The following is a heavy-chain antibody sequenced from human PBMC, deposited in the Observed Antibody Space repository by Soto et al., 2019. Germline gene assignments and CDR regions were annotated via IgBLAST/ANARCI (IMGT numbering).Heavy chain of an antibody. D-gene: IGHD6-6*01. V-gene: IGHV1-69*01. Sequence: QVQLVQSGAEVKKPGSSVKVSCKTSGGIFNTYGFNWVRQAPGQGLEWMGGIFPFLGTANYAQKFQGTVTITADESTSTVHMELSSLRSEDTAVYYCARGGYSSSYRFDYWRQGTLVTVSS. CDR1: GGIFNTYG. J-gene: IGHJ4*02. CDR3: ARGGYSSSYRFDY. CDR2: IFPFLGTA.